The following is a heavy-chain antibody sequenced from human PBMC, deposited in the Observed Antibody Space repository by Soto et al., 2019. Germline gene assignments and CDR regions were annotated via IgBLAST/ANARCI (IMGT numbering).Heavy chain of an antibody. CDR2: ISYDGSNK. J-gene: IGHJ4*02. V-gene: IGHV3-30*18. CDR3: AKERNSISSPAFDY. Sequence: QVQLVESGGGVVQPGRSLRLSCAASGFTFSSYGMHWVRQAPGKGLEWVAVISYDGSNKYYADSVKGRFTISRDNSKNPLYLQMNSLRAEDTAVYYGAKERNSISSPAFDYCGQGTLGTVAS. D-gene: IGHD6-6*01. CDR1: GFTFSSYG.